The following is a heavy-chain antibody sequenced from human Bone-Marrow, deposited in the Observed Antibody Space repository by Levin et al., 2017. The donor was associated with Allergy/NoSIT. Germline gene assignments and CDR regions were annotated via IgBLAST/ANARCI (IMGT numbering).Heavy chain of an antibody. CDR3: SRNPKDYGDYGDYDELPYYFDY. J-gene: IGHJ4*02. CDR2: IYGGGST. CDR1: GFTVSTHY. Sequence: PGGSLRLSCVASGFTVSTHYMSWVRQAPGKGLEWVAVIYGGGSTYYADSVKGRFSISRDNFNNTIYLHMTNVRAEDTAVYYCSRNPKDYGDYGDYDELPYYFDYWGQGNLVTVSS. V-gene: IGHV3-66*01. D-gene: IGHD4-17*01.